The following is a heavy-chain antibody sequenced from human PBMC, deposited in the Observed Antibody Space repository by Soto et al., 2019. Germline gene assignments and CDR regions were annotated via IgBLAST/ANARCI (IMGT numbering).Heavy chain of an antibody. J-gene: IGHJ6*02. CDR3: ARHDYGDYALEGYYYYYYGMDV. CDR2: IYYSGST. CDR1: GGSISSSSYY. V-gene: IGHV4-39*01. D-gene: IGHD4-17*01. Sequence: QLQLQESGPGLVKPSETLSLTCTVSGGSISSSSYYWGWIRQPPGKGLEWIGSIYYSGSTYYNPSLKSRVTISVDTSKNQFSLKLSSVTAADTAVYYCARHDYGDYALEGYYYYYYGMDVWGQGTTVTVSS.